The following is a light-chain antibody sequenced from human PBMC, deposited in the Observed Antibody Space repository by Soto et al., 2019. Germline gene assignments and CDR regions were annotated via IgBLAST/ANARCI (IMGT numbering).Light chain of an antibody. CDR3: HQYGSSPQT. CDR1: QSVSSSY. J-gene: IGKJ1*01. CDR2: GAS. Sequence: ETELTQSPGTLSLSPGQRATLSCRASQSVSSSYLAWYQQKPGQAPRLLIYGASSRATGIPDRFSGSGSGTDFTLTISTLEPEDFAVYYCHQYGSSPQTFGQGTQV. V-gene: IGKV3-20*01.